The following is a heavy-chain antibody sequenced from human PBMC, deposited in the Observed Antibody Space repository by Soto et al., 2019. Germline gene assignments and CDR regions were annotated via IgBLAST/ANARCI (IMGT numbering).Heavy chain of an antibody. CDR1: GFTFSSYG. J-gene: IGHJ4*02. Sequence: QVQLVESGGGVVQPGRSLRLSCAASGFTFSSYGMHWVRKAPGKGLEWVAVIWDDGSNKYYADSVKGRFTISRDNSKNTLYLQMNSLRAEDTAVYYCARDRYSSGWYDLDYWGQGTLVAVSS. V-gene: IGHV3-33*01. CDR3: ARDRYSSGWYDLDY. CDR2: IWDDGSNK. D-gene: IGHD6-19*01.